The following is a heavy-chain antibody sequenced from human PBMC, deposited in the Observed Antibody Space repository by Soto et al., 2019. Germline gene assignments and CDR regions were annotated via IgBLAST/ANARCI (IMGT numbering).Heavy chain of an antibody. J-gene: IGHJ4*02. D-gene: IGHD3-3*01. Sequence: GASLRLSCTTSGFSFASFAMTWVRQAPGKGLEWVATISGSDGKTYYADSVKGRFSISRDTSRNTLYLQMNSLRADDTAIYYCAKWSYLDYWGQGTRVTVSS. V-gene: IGHV3-23*01. CDR1: GFSFASFA. CDR3: AKWSYLDY. CDR2: ISGSDGKT.